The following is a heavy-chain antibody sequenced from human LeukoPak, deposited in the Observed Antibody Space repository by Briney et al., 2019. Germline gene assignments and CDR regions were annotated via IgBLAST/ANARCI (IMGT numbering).Heavy chain of an antibody. CDR3: AKEGSYYDILTGSQIPFDR. J-gene: IGHJ5*02. D-gene: IGHD3-9*01. CDR2: IIGSGGST. V-gene: IGHV3-23*01. Sequence: GGSLMLSCSASGFTFISYAMSCVRQAPGKGLEWVSAIIGSGGSTYYADDVKSRFSISRDNSKNTLYMQMSSLRAEDTAVYYCAKEGSYYDILTGSQIPFDRWGQGTLVTVSS. CDR1: GFTFISYA.